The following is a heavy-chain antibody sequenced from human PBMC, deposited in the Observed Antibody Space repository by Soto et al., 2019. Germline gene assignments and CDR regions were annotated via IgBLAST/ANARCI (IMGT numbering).Heavy chain of an antibody. Sequence: PGGSLRLSCAASGFTFSSYGMHWVRQAPGKGLEWVAVISYDGSNKYYADSVKGRFTISRDNSKNTLYLQMNSLRAENTAVYYCAKDDYAYGYYFDYWGQGTLVTVSS. CDR2: ISYDGSNK. J-gene: IGHJ4*02. CDR3: AKDDYAYGYYFDY. V-gene: IGHV3-30*18. CDR1: GFTFSSYG. D-gene: IGHD4-17*01.